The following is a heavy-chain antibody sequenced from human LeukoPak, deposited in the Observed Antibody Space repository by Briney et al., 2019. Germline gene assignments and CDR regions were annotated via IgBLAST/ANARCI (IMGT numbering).Heavy chain of an antibody. J-gene: IGHJ4*02. D-gene: IGHD3-22*01. V-gene: IGHV3-23*01. CDR1: GFAFNNYA. CDR3: AKRDSGGYFYFDY. Sequence: PGGSLRLSCAASGFAFNNYAMSWVRQAPGKGLEWVSAIVGDGGRTFYADSVKGRFTISRDNSKNTLYLQMNSLRAEDTALYYCAKRDSGGYFYFDYWGRGTLVTVSS. CDR2: IVGDGGRT.